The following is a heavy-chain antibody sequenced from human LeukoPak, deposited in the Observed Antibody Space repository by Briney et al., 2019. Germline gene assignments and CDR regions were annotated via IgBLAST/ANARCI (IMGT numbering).Heavy chain of an antibody. D-gene: IGHD5-24*01. CDR2: IYPGDSDT. Sequence: GESLKISCKGSGYSFANYWIGWVRQMPGKGLEWMGIIYPGDSDTRYSPSFQGQVTISADKSISTAYLQWSSLKASDTAMYYCERLEETNWFDPWGQGTRVTVSS. V-gene: IGHV5-51*01. CDR1: GYSFANYW. J-gene: IGHJ5*02. CDR3: ERLEETNWFDP.